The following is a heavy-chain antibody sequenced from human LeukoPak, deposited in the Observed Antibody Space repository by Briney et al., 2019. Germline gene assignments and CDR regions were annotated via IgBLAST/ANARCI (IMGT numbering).Heavy chain of an antibody. D-gene: IGHD3-3*01. J-gene: IGHJ3*02. CDR1: GYTFTSYD. CDR2: MNPNSGNT. V-gene: IGHV1-8*03. CDR3: ARRTLTIRTFDI. Sequence: EASVKVSCKASGYTFTSYDINWVRQATGQGFEWMGWMNPNSGNTGYAQRFQGRVTITRNISISTAYMELSSLRSEDTAVYYCARRTLTIRTFDIWGQGTMVTVSS.